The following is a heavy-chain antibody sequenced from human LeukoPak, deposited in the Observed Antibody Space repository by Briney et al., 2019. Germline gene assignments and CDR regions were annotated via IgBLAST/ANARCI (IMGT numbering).Heavy chain of an antibody. CDR3: STYADYSGSWPLDY. D-gene: IGHD1-26*01. CDR2: ISKDGSYG. CDR1: VFTFSVAA. V-gene: IGHV3-30*03. Sequence: GASRRLSCAATVFTFSVAAMTRVRQAPGKGLEWVALISKDGSYGDYVNYMIRRFSLSRDNSKNTVSLQMNPLRGEDTGVYYCSTYADYSGSWPLDYWGEGNLVTVSS. J-gene: IGHJ4*02.